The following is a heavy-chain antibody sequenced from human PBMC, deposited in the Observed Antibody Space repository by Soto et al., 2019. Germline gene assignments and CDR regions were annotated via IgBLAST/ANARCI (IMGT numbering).Heavy chain of an antibody. D-gene: IGHD3-10*01. CDR3: AKDWGDYGSGSYYLYSCGMDV. Sequence: GGSLRLSCAASGFTFSSYAMSWVRQAPGKGLEWVSAISGSGGSTYYADSVKGRLTISRDNSKNTLYLQMNSLRAEDTAVYYCAKDWGDYGSGSYYLYSCGMDVWGQGTTVTVSS. CDR2: ISGSGGST. V-gene: IGHV3-23*01. CDR1: GFTFSSYA. J-gene: IGHJ6*02.